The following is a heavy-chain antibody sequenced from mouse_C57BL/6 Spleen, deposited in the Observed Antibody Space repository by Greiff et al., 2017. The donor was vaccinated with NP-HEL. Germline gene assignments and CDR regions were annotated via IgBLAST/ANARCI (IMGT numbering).Heavy chain of an antibody. CDR2: INPNNGGT. CDR1: GYTFTDYN. D-gene: IGHD1-1*01. V-gene: IGHV1-18*01. CDR3: ARLSYGSSGYFDV. Sequence: EVQLQESGPELVKPGASVKIPCKASGYTFTDYNMDWVKQSHGKSLEWIGDINPNNGGTIYNQKFKGKATLTVDKSSSTAYMELRSLTSEDTAVYYFARLSYGSSGYFDVWGTGTTVTVSS. J-gene: IGHJ1*03.